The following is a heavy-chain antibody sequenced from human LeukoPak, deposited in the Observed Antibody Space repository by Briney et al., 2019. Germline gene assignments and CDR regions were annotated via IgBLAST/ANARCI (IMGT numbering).Heavy chain of an antibody. V-gene: IGHV1-3*01. Sequence: VSVKVSCKASGYTFTSYAMHWVRQAPGQRLEWMGWINAGNGNTKYSQKFQGRVTITRDTSASTAYMELSSPRSEDTAVYYCARDRCSGGYCYSHQSPVDYWGQGTLVTVSS. CDR2: INAGNGNT. J-gene: IGHJ4*02. D-gene: IGHD2-15*01. CDR1: GYTFTSYA. CDR3: ARDRCSGGYCYSHQSPVDY.